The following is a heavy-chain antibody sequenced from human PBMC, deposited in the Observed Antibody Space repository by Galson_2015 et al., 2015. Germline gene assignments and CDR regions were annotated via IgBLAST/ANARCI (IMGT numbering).Heavy chain of an antibody. CDR2: IWYDGSNK. J-gene: IGHJ5*02. V-gene: IGHV3-33*01. Sequence: SLRLSCAASGFTFSSYGMHWVRQAPGKGLEWVAVIWYDGSNKNHADSVKGRFTISRDNSKNTLYLQMNSLRAEDTAVYYCARGGYDFWSGIFPWGQGTLVTVSS. CDR3: ARGGYDFWSGIFP. D-gene: IGHD3-3*01. CDR1: GFTFSSYG.